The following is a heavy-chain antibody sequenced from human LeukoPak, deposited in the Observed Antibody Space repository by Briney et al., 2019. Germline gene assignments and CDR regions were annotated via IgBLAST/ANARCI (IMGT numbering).Heavy chain of an antibody. D-gene: IGHD5-18*01. CDR2: IWYDGSNK. CDR3: ARGLWLHYYGMDV. V-gene: IGHV3-33*01. J-gene: IGHJ6*02. CDR1: GFTFSSYG. Sequence: GRSLRLSCAASGFTFSSYGMHWVRQAPGKGLEWVAVIWYDGSNKYYADSVKGRFTISRDNSKNTLYLQMNSLRAEDTAVYYCARGLWLHYYGMDVWGQGTTVTVSS.